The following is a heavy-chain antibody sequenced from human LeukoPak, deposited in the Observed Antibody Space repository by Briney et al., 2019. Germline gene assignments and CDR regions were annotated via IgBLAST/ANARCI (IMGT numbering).Heavy chain of an antibody. D-gene: IGHD3-3*01. CDR1: GYTLTELS. Sequence: ASVKVSCKVSGYTLTELSMHWVRQAPGKGLEWMGGFDPEDGETIYAQKFQGRVTMAEDTSTDTAYMELSSLRSEDTAVYYCATAPRRYDFWSGLVVDYWGQGTLATVSS. CDR3: ATAPRRYDFWSGLVVDY. J-gene: IGHJ4*02. CDR2: FDPEDGET. V-gene: IGHV1-24*01.